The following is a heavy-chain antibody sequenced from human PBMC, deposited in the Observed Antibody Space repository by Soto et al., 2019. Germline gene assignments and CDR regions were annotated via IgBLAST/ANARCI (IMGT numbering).Heavy chain of an antibody. CDR1: GFTFSSYA. CDR3: ARGPEDDGSGSYRLTY. CDR2: ISYDGSNK. Sequence: QVQLVESGGGVVQPGRSLRLSCAAYGFTFSSYAMHWVRQAPGKGLEWVAVISYDGSNKYYADSVKGRFTISRDNSKNTLYLQMNSLRAEDTAVYYCARGPEDDGSGSYRLTYWGQGTLVTVSS. V-gene: IGHV3-30*01. J-gene: IGHJ4*02. D-gene: IGHD3-10*01.